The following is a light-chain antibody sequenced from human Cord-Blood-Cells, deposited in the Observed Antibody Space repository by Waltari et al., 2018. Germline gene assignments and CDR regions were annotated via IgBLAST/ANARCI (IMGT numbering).Light chain of an antibody. V-gene: IGLV3-19*01. CDR3: NSRDSSGNHLV. CDR1: SLRSSY. Sequence: SSELTQDHAVSVALGQTVRITCQGDSLRSSYASWYQQKPGQAPVLVIYGKNNRPSGIPDRFSGSSSGNTASLTITGAQAEDEADYYCNSRDSSGNHLVFGGGTKLTVL. J-gene: IGLJ3*02. CDR2: GKN.